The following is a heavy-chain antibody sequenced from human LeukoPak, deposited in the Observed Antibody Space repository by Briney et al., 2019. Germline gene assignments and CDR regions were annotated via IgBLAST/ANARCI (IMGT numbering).Heavy chain of an antibody. V-gene: IGHV4-4*09. CDR2: IYASGTT. J-gene: IGHJ6*03. D-gene: IGHD4/OR15-4a*01. Sequence: PSESLSLTCTVAGVSTSTYFWSWIRQPPGRGLEWIGFIYASGTTSYNPSLKSRVSISIDTSNNQFSLKLTSVTAADTAVYYCARHVASYYYMDVWGKGTTVTVSS. CDR3: ARHVASYYYMDV. CDR1: GVSTSTYF.